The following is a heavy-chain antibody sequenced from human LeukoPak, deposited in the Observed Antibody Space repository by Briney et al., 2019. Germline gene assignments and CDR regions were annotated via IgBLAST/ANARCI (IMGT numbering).Heavy chain of an antibody. CDR2: INPSGGST. CDR3: ARGNIVVVVAATDWFDP. V-gene: IGHV1-46*01. J-gene: IGHJ5*02. D-gene: IGHD2-15*01. Sequence: ASVKVSCKASGYTFTSYYIHWVRQAPGQGLEWMGIINPSGGSTSYAQKFQGRVTMTRDTSTSTVYMELSSLRSEDTAVYYCARGNIVVVVAATDWFDPWGQGTLVTVSS. CDR1: GYTFTSYY.